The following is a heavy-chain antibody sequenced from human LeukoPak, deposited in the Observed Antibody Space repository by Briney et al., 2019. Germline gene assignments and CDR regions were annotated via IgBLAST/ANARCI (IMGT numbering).Heavy chain of an antibody. V-gene: IGHV4-34*01. D-gene: IGHD6-6*01. CDR1: GGSFSGYY. CDR2: INHSGST. J-gene: IGHJ5*02. CDR3: ARENSSSSCWFDP. Sequence: SGTLSLTCAVYGGSFSGYYWSWIRQPPGKGLEWIGEINHSGSTNYNPSLKSRVTISVDTSKNQFSLKLSSVTAADTAVYYCARENSSSSCWFDPWGQGTLVTVSS.